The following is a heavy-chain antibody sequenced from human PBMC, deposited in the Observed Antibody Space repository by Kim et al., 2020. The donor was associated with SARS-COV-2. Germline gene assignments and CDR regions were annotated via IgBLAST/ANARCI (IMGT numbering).Heavy chain of an antibody. D-gene: IGHD6-19*01. CDR2: IYSNGHT. CDR3: AREVPVVSGANNWFDP. CDR1: GASISRGYYY. J-gene: IGHJ5*02. Sequence: SETLSLTCTVSGASISRGYYYWSWVRQTPGKGLEWIGYIYSNGHTFYNPSLGGRVSMSVDKYKNRFSLNLISVTDADTAIYDCAREVPVVSGANNWFDP. V-gene: IGHV4-30-4*01.